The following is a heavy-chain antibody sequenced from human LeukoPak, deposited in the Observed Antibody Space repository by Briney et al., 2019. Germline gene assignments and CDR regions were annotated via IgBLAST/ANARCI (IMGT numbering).Heavy chain of an antibody. J-gene: IGHJ4*02. CDR2: IIPLFGKA. D-gene: IGHD3-3*01. Sequence: GASVKVSCKASGGTFSNYAISWVRQAPGQGLEWMGGIIPLFGKANYAQKFQGRVTITADESTSTAYMELSSLRSEDTAVYYCARGFTIFGVVSYFDYWGQGTLVTVSS. V-gene: IGHV1-69*13. CDR3: ARGFTIFGVVSYFDY. CDR1: GGTFSNYA.